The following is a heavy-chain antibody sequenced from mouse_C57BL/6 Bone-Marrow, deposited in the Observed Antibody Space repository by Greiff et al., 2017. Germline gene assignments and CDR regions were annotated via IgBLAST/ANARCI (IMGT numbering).Heavy chain of an antibody. CDR1: GYTFTSYG. Sequence: QVQLQQSGAELARPGASVKLSCKASGYTFTSYGISWVKQRTGQGLEWIGEIYPRSGNTYYNEKFKGKATLTADKSSSTAYMALRSLTSEDSAVYFCARGRRNYYGSTWFAYWGQGTLVTVSA. D-gene: IGHD1-1*01. V-gene: IGHV1-81*01. CDR2: IYPRSGNT. CDR3: ARGRRNYYGSTWFAY. J-gene: IGHJ3*01.